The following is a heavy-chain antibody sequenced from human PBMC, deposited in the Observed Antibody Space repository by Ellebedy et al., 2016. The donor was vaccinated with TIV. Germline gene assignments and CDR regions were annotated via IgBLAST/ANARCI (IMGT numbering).Heavy chain of an antibody. V-gene: IGHV1-3*01. CDR2: INAGNGNT. CDR1: GYTFTSYA. CDR3: ARGVYAMGNFDY. J-gene: IGHJ4*02. D-gene: IGHD2-8*01. Sequence: AASVKVSCKASGYTFTSYATHWVRQAPGQRLEWMGWINAGNGNTKYSQKFQGRVTITRDTSASTAYMELSSLTSEDTAVYYCARGVYAMGNFDYWGQGTLVTVSS.